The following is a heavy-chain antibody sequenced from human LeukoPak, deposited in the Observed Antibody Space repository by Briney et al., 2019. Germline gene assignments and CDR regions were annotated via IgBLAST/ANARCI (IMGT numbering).Heavy chain of an antibody. CDR2: VYYSGTT. CDR1: GGSVSSGNYY. V-gene: IGHV4-61*01. CDR3: ARHCSGGSCYSDFDY. Sequence: SETLSLTCTVSGGSVSSGNYYWSWIRQPPGKGLEWIGYVYYSGTTNYNPSLKSRVTISVDTSKNQFSLKLSSVTAADTAVYYCARHCSGGSCYSDFDYRGRGTLVTVSS. J-gene: IGHJ4*02. D-gene: IGHD2-15*01.